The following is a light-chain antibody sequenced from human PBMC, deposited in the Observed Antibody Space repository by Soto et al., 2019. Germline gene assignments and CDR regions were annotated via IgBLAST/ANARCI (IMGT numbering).Light chain of an antibody. CDR1: SSDVGNYNY. V-gene: IGLV2-8*01. CDR2: EVF. CDR3: SSYAGSNNYV. J-gene: IGLJ1*01. Sequence: QSALTQPPSASGSPGQSVTISCTGTSSDVGNYNYVSWYQQHPGKAPKLMIYEVFKRPSGVPDRCSGSKSGNTASLTVSGLQAEDEADYYCSSYAGSNNYVFGTGTQLTVL.